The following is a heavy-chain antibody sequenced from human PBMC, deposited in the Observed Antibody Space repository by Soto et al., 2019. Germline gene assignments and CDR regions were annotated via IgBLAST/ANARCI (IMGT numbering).Heavy chain of an antibody. D-gene: IGHD3-10*01. CDR3: ARASSFRVWFGELWNWFDP. Sequence: ASVKVSCKASGYTFTSYGISWVRQAPGQGLEWMGWISAYNGNTNYAQKLQGRVTMTTDTSTSTAYMELRSLRSDDTAVYYCARASSFRVWFGELWNWFDPWGQGTLVTVSS. CDR1: GYTFTSYG. J-gene: IGHJ5*02. CDR2: ISAYNGNT. V-gene: IGHV1-18*04.